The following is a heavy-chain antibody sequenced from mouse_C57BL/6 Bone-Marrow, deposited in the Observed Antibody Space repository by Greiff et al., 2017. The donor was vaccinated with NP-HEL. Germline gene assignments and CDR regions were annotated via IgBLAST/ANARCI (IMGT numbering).Heavy chain of an antibody. CDR2: INYDGSST. J-gene: IGHJ2*01. CDR1: GFTFSDYY. Sequence: DVMLVESAGGLVQPGSSMKLSCTASGFTFSDYYMAWVRQVPEKVLEWVANINYDGSSTYYLDSLKSRFIISRDNAKNILYLQMSSLKSEDTATYYCARDNWGFDYWGQGTTLTVSS. V-gene: IGHV5-16*01. CDR3: ARDNWGFDY.